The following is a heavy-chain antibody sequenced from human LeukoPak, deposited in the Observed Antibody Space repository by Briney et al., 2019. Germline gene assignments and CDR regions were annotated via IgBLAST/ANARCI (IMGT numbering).Heavy chain of an antibody. V-gene: IGHV3-21*01. CDR3: ASQWHDDY. D-gene: IGHD6-19*01. CDR1: GFTFSSYA. CDR2: ISSSSSYI. J-gene: IGHJ4*02. Sequence: TGGSLRLSCAASGFTFSSYAMNWVRQAPGKGLEWVSSISSSSSYIYYADSVKGPFTISRDNAKNSLYLQMNSLRAEDTAVYYCASQWHDDYWGQGTLVTVSS.